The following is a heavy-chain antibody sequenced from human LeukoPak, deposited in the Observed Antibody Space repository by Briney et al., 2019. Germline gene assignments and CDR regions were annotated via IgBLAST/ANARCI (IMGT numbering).Heavy chain of an antibody. Sequence: ASVKVSCKASGYTFTGYYMHWVRQAPGQGLEWMGWINPNSGGTNYAQKFQGRVTMTRDTSISTAYMELSRLRSDDTVVYYCARAAGGEYYYDSSGYYYEDYWGQGTLVTVSS. V-gene: IGHV1-2*02. J-gene: IGHJ4*02. CDR2: INPNSGGT. D-gene: IGHD3-22*01. CDR3: ARAAGGEYYYDSSGYYYEDY. CDR1: GYTFTGYY.